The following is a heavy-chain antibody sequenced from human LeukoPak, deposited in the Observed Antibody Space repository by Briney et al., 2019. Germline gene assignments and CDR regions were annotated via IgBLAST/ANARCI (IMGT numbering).Heavy chain of an antibody. CDR2: IYSGGYT. J-gene: IGHJ3*02. Sequence: GGSLRLSCAASGFTVSSTYMSWVRQAPGKGLEWVSVIYSGGYTYYADSVKGRFTISRDNAKNSLYLQMNSLRAEDTAVYYCARAGGTYYGIAFDIWGQGTMVTVSS. V-gene: IGHV3-53*01. D-gene: IGHD1-26*01. CDR1: GFTVSSTY. CDR3: ARAGGTYYGIAFDI.